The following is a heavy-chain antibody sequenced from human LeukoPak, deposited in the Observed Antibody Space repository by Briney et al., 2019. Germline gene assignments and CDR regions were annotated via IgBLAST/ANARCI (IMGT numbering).Heavy chain of an antibody. D-gene: IGHD2-15*01. CDR1: GFTVSSNY. CDR3: ASGEVGVRKFYSDPFHY. Sequence: GGSLRLSCAASGFTVSSNYMSWVRQAPGKGLEWVSIIYSAGSTYYADSVRGRFTISRDSSKNTVCLQMSSLRVEDTAVYYCASGEVGVRKFYSDPFHYWGQGTLVTVSP. V-gene: IGHV3-53*01. J-gene: IGHJ4*02. CDR2: IYSAGST.